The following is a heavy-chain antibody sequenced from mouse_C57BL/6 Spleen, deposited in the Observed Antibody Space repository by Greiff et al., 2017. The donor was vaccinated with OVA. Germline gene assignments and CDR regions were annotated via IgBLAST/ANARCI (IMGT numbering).Heavy chain of an antibody. CDR1: GYTFTDYY. CDR2: INPNNGGT. Sequence: EVQLQQSGPELVKPGASVKISCKASGYTFTDYYMNWVKQSHGKSLEWIGDINPNNGGTSYNQKFKGKATLTVDKSSSTAYMELRSLTSEDSAVYYCARESYDAAWFAYWGQGTLVTVSA. CDR3: ARESYDAAWFAY. J-gene: IGHJ3*01. V-gene: IGHV1-26*01. D-gene: IGHD2-3*01.